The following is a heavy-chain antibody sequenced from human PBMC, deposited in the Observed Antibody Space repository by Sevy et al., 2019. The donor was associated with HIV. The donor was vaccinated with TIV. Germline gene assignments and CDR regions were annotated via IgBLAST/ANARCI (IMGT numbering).Heavy chain of an antibody. CDR2: ISSSSSTI. CDR1: GFTFSSYS. D-gene: IGHD4-17*01. CDR3: ARRATVGNYYYYGMDV. Sequence: GGSLRLSCAASGFTFSSYSMNWVRQAPGKGLEWVSYISSSSSTIYYADSVKGRFTISRDNAKNSLYLQMNSLRDEDTAVYYCARRATVGNYYYYGMDVWGQGTTVTVSS. J-gene: IGHJ6*02. V-gene: IGHV3-48*02.